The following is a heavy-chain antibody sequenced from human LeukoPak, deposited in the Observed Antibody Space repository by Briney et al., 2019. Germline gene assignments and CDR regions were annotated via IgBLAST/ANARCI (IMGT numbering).Heavy chain of an antibody. D-gene: IGHD5-18*01. CDR3: ARVSIQLWSPIDY. CDR1: GFTFSSYA. V-gene: IGHV3-30*04. CDR2: ISYDGSNK. Sequence: GGSLRLSCAASGFTFSSYAMHWVRQAPGKGLEWVAVISYDGSNKYYADSVKGRFTISRDNSKNTLYLQMNSLRSEDTAVYYCARVSIQLWSPIDYWGQGTLVTVSS. J-gene: IGHJ4*02.